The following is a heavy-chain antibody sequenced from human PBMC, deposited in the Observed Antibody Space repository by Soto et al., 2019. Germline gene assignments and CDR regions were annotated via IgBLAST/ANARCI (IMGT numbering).Heavy chain of an antibody. CDR2: IYYSGST. CDR1: GGSISSGDYY. V-gene: IGHV4-30-4*01. J-gene: IGHJ5*02. CDR3: ARVFADLSIAAAAHQFDP. Sequence: SETLSLTCTVSGGSISSGDYYWSWIRQPPGKGLEWIGYIYYSGSTYYNPSLKSRVTISVDTSKNQFSLKLSSVTAADTAVYYCARVFADLSIAAAAHQFDPWGQGTLVTVSS. D-gene: IGHD6-13*01.